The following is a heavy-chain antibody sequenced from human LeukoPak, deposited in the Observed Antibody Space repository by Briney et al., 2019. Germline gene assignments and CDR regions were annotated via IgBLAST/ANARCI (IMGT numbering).Heavy chain of an antibody. CDR2: IYYSGST. V-gene: IGHV4-39*01. CDR1: GGSISSSSYY. CDR3: ARGLLYGYYYYYMDV. J-gene: IGHJ6*03. Sequence: SETLSLTCTVSGGSISSSSYYWGWIRQPPGKGLEWIGSIYYSGSTYYNPSLKSRVTISVDTSKNQFSLKLSSVTAADTAVYYCARGLLYGYYYYYMDVWGKGTTVTVSS. D-gene: IGHD2-8*01.